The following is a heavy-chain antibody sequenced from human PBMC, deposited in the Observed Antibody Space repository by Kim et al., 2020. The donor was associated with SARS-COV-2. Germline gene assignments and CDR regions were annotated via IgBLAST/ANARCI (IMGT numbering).Heavy chain of an antibody. CDR3: ARDHPGSWYCGGDCYQGRYIDY. CDR2: INPNSGGT. D-gene: IGHD2-21*02. Sequence: ASVKVSCKASGYTFTGYYMHWVRQAPGQGLEWMGRINPNSGGTNYAQKFQGRVTMTRDTSISTAYMELSRLRSDDTAVYYCARDHPGSWYCGGDCYQGRYIDYWGQGTLVTVSS. J-gene: IGHJ4*02. V-gene: IGHV1-2*06. CDR1: GYTFTGYY.